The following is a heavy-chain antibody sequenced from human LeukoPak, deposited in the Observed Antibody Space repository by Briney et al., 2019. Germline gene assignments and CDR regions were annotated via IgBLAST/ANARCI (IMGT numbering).Heavy chain of an antibody. Sequence: ASVKVSCKASGYTFTGYYMYWVRQAPGQGLEWMGWINPNSGGTNYAQKFQVRVTMTRDTSISTAYMELSSLRSEDTAVYYCARDLKGRGELLGYWGQGTLVTVSS. J-gene: IGHJ4*02. CDR2: INPNSGGT. CDR1: GYTFTGYY. V-gene: IGHV1-2*02. CDR3: ARDLKGRGELLGY. D-gene: IGHD1-26*01.